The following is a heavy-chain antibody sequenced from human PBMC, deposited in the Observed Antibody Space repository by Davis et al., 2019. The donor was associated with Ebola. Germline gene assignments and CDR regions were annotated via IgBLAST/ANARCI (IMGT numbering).Heavy chain of an antibody. V-gene: IGHV3-7*01. CDR3: ARESPRGGGDY. Sequence: GGSLRLSCAASEFTFTSYWMTWVRQAPGKGLEWVATIKRDGSEKYYVDSVKGRFTLSRDNAKNSLYLQMNSLRAEDTAVYYCARESPRGGGDYWGQGTLVTVSS. CDR2: IKRDGSEK. CDR1: EFTFTSYW. J-gene: IGHJ4*02. D-gene: IGHD3-10*01.